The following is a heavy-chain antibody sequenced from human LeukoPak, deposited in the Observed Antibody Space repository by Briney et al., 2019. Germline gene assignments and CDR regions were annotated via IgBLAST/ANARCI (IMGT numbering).Heavy chain of an antibody. CDR3: ARERARSGWNAEDSMDV. CDR1: GGSVSSGSYY. J-gene: IGHJ6*02. D-gene: IGHD6-19*01. V-gene: IGHV4-61*01. CDR2: IYYSGST. Sequence: NTSETLSLTCTVSGGSVSSGSYYWSWIRQPPGKGLEWIGYIYYSGSTNYNPSLKSRVTISVDTSKNQFSLKLTSVTAADTAVYYRARERARSGWNAEDSMDVWGQGTTVTVSS.